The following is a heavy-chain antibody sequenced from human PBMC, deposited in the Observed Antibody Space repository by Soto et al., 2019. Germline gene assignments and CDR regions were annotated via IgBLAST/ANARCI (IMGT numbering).Heavy chain of an antibody. CDR2: IIPIFGTA. D-gene: IGHD6-19*01. J-gene: IGHJ4*02. CDR1: GGTFSSYA. V-gene: IGHV1-69*06. CDR3: ARFIAVAEGVDY. Sequence: SVKVSCKASGGTFSSYAISWVRQAPGQGLGWMGGIIPIFGTANYAQKFQGRVTITADKSTSTAYMELSSLRSEDTAVYYCARFIAVAEGVDYWGQGTLVTVSS.